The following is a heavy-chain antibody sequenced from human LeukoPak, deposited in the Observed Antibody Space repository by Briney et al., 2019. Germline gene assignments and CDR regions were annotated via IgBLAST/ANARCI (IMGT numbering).Heavy chain of an antibody. CDR2: INPSGGSS. CDR3: AVAAGSGGYYYMDV. D-gene: IGHD6-13*01. Sequence: ASVKVSCKASGYTFTGYYMHWVRQAPGQGLEWMGIINPSGGSSSYAQKFQGRVTMTRDTSTSTVYMELSSLRSEDTAVYYCAVAAGSGGYYYMDVWGKGTTVTVSS. J-gene: IGHJ6*03. CDR1: GYTFTGYY. V-gene: IGHV1-46*01.